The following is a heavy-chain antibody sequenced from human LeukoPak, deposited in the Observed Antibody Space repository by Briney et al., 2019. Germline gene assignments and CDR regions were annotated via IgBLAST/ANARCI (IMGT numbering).Heavy chain of an antibody. CDR1: GGSVSSGSYY. D-gene: IGHD6-19*01. V-gene: IGHV4-61*01. Sequence: SETLSLTCTVSGGSVSSGSYYWSWIRQPPGKGLEWIGYIYYSGSTNYNPSLKSRVTISVDTSKNQFSLKLSSVTAADTAVYYCARGEGSRSLSGWYAAYFDYWGQGTLVTVSS. CDR3: ARGEGSRSLSGWYAAYFDY. CDR2: IYYSGST. J-gene: IGHJ4*02.